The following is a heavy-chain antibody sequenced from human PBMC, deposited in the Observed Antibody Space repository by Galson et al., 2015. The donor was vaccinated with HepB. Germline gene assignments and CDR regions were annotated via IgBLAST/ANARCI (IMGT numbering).Heavy chain of an antibody. V-gene: IGHV1-58*02. CDR3: AADGVYSYYYGMDV. CDR2: IVVGSGNT. Sequence: SVKVSCKVSGYTLTELSMHWVRQARGQRLEWIGWIVVGSGNTNYAQKFQERVTITRDMSTSTAYMELSSLRSEDTAVYYCAADGVYSYYYGMDVWGQGTTVTVSS. CDR1: GYTLTELS. D-gene: IGHD3-3*01. J-gene: IGHJ6*02.